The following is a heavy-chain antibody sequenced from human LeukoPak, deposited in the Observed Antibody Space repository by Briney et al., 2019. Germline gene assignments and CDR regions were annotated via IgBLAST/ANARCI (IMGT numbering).Heavy chain of an antibody. Sequence: PGGSLRLSCAASGFTFSTYWMNWVRQAPGKGLEWVANIKQDGSEKYYVDSVKGRFTISRDNAKNSLYLQMNSLRAEDTAVYYCVGGSGWTFDYWGQGTLVTVPS. CDR3: VGGSGWTFDY. CDR2: IKQDGSEK. D-gene: IGHD6-19*01. V-gene: IGHV3-7*01. J-gene: IGHJ4*02. CDR1: GFTFSTYW.